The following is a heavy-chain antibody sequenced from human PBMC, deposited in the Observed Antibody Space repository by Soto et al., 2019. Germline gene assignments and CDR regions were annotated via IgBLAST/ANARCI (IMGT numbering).Heavy chain of an antibody. Sequence: EVQLLESGGGLVQPGGSLRLSCAASGFTFSSYAMSWVRQAPGKGLEWVSAISGSGGSTYYADSVKGRFTISSDNSKNTLYLQMNSLRAEDTAVYYCAKARSSRWYEGNWFDPWGQGTLFTVSS. CDR2: ISGSGGST. CDR1: GFTFSSYA. CDR3: AKARSSRWYEGNWFDP. J-gene: IGHJ5*02. V-gene: IGHV3-23*01. D-gene: IGHD6-13*01.